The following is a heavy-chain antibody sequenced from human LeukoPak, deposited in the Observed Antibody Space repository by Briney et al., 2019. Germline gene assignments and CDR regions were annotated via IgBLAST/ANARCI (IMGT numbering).Heavy chain of an antibody. V-gene: IGHV3-9*01. CDR1: GFTFDDYA. CDR3: AKDSIGYSSGWYYFDY. CDR2: ISWNSGSI. J-gene: IGHJ4*02. Sequence: SGGSLRLSCAASGFTFDDYAMHWVRQAPGKGLGWVSGISWNSGSIGYADSVKGRFTISRDNAKNSLYLQMNSLRAEDTALYYCAKDSIGYSSGWYYFDYWGQGTLVTVSS. D-gene: IGHD6-19*01.